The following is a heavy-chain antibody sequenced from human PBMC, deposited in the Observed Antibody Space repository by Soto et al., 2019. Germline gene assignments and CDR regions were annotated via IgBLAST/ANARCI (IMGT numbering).Heavy chain of an antibody. V-gene: IGHV4-30-2*01. CDR2: IYTSGTI. Sequence: SETLSLTCAVSGVSITTNGYSWSWIRQPPGKDQEWIGYIYTSGTIFYNPPLNSRVTISADTSNNQFSLKLTSVTAADTALYCCTTYSAVAKYYFDYWGRGTLVTVSS. CDR3: TTYSAVAKYYFDY. J-gene: IGHJ4*02. D-gene: IGHD2-15*01. CDR1: GVSITTNGYS.